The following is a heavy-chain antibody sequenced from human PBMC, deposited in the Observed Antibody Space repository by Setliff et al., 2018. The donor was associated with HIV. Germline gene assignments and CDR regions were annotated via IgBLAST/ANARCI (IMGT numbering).Heavy chain of an antibody. Sequence: SGFTFGDYVMSWFRQAPGKGLEWVGFIRSKAHGGTTEYAASVEVRFIISRDDSKSIAYLQMNSLKTEDTAVYYCTRSNWGSTPDFDYWGQGTMVTVSS. D-gene: IGHD7-27*01. CDR2: IRSKAHGGTT. CDR1: GFTFGDYV. V-gene: IGHV3-49*03. CDR3: TRSNWGSTPDFDY. J-gene: IGHJ4*02.